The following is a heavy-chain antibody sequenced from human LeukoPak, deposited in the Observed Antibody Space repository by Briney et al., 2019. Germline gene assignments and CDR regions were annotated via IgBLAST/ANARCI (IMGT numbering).Heavy chain of an antibody. CDR2: IYTSGST. CDR3: ASPGVSSDYYDSSGYYDFGY. D-gene: IGHD3-22*01. CDR1: GGSISSYY. J-gene: IGHJ4*02. V-gene: IGHV4-4*07. Sequence: NPSETLSLTCTVSGGSISSYYWSWIRQPAGKGLEWIGRIYTSGSTNYNPSLKSRVTMSVDTSKNQFSLKLSSVTAADTAVYYCASPGVSSDYYDSSGYYDFGYWGQGTLVTVSS.